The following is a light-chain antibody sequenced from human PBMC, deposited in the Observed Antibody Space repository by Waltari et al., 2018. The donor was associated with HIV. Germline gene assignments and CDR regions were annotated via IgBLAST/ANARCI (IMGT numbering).Light chain of an antibody. CDR3: QQYYSFPLT. J-gene: IGKJ4*01. Sequence: DIVMTQSPDSLAVSLGERATINCKSSQSVLYNSNNKNYLAWYQRKPGQPPKLLIYWASTRESGVPDRFIGSGSGTYFSLTIGSLQAEDVAVYYCQQYYSFPLTFGGGTAVEIK. V-gene: IGKV4-1*01. CDR2: WAS. CDR1: QSVLYNSNNKNY.